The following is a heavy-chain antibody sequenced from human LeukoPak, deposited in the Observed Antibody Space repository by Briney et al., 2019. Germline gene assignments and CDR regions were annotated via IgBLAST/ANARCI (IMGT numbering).Heavy chain of an antibody. J-gene: IGHJ2*01. CDR2: IDYNGST. D-gene: IGHD3-10*01. V-gene: IGHV4-59*01. CDR3: ARDLSASGNFRSYWYFDL. Sequence: PSETLSLTCTVSGGSISSYYWSWIRQPPGRGLEWIGYIDYNGSTDYNPSLKSRVTISLDTSKKQFSLKLSSVTAADTAVYYCARDLSASGNFRSYWYFDLWGRGTLVTVSS. CDR1: GGSISSYY.